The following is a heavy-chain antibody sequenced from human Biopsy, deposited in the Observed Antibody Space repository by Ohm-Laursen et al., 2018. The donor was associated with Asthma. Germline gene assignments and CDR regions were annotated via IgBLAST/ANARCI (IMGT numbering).Heavy chain of an antibody. V-gene: IGHV3-30*18. Sequence: SLRLSCSASGCTFSNYGMHWVRQAPGKGLDWVAVISFDGSNKNYTDSVKGRFTISRDNSRNTLHLQMNSLRAEDTAVYYCAKDVFPGWELRRGPDYWGQGTLVTVSS. CDR1: GCTFSNYG. D-gene: IGHD1-26*01. CDR2: ISFDGSNK. CDR3: AKDVFPGWELRRGPDY. J-gene: IGHJ4*02.